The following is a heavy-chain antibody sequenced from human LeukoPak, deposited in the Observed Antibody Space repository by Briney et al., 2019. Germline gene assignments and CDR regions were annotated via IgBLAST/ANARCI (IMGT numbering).Heavy chain of an antibody. CDR3: ARRPSVLRYFDWLRYYMDV. V-gene: IGHV4-34*01. CDR2: INQSGST. J-gene: IGHJ6*03. CDR1: GGSFSGYY. Sequence: SETLSLACAVYGGSFSGYYWSWIRQPPGKGLEWIGEINQSGSTNYNPSLKSRVTISVDTSKNQFSLKLSSVTAADTAVYYCARRPSVLRYFDWLRYYMDVWGKGTTVTVSS. D-gene: IGHD3-9*01.